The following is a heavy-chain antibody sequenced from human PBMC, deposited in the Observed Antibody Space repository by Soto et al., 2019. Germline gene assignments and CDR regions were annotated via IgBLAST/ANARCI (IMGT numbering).Heavy chain of an antibody. CDR2: VSRIRGSI. D-gene: IGHD3-9*01. Sequence: EVQLVESGGGLVQPGGSLRLSCAASGFTLSSYSMTWVRQAPGKGLEWVSYVSRIRGSIFYADSVKGRFTISRDNAKHSLYLQMNSLRAEDTAVYFYASNDILPGFDHWCQGTLVTV. V-gene: IGHV3-48*01. CDR3: ASNDILPGFDH. CDR1: GFTLSSYS. J-gene: IGHJ4*02.